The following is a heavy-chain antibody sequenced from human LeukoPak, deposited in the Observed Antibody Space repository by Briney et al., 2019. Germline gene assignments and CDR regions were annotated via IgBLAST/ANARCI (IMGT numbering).Heavy chain of an antibody. Sequence: GESLKISCKGSGYSFTSYWIGWVRQMPGKGLEWMGIIYPGDSDTRYSPSFQGQVTISADKSISTAYLQWSSLKASDTAMYYCARHQYYYDSSGYSLDAFDIWGQGTMVTVSS. CDR1: GYSFTSYW. V-gene: IGHV5-51*01. CDR3: ARHQYYYDSSGYSLDAFDI. CDR2: IYPGDSDT. D-gene: IGHD3-22*01. J-gene: IGHJ3*02.